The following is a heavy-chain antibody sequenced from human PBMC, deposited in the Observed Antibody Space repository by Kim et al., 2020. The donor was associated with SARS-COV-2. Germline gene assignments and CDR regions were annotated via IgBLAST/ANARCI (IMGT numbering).Heavy chain of an antibody. V-gene: IGHV6-1*01. D-gene: IGHD5-12*01. CDR3: ARRSYNGLQGHFDY. Sequence: SQTLSLTCAISGDSVSSNSASWNWFRQSPSRGLEWLGRTYYVSKWNHDYGMSVTGRININPDTSKNQVYLQLNSVTPDDTAVYYCARRSYNGLQGHFDYWGQGPLVPVSS. CDR1: GDSVSSNSAS. J-gene: IGHJ4*02. CDR2: TYYVSKWNH.